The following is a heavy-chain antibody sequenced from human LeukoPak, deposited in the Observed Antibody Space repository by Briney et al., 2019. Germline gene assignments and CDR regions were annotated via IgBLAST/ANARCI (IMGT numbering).Heavy chain of an antibody. CDR1: GGSISSYY. Sequence: SETLSLTCCVSGGSISSYYWSWIRQPAGKGLEWIGRIYTSGSTDYNASLKSRVTMSVDTSKNQFSLKLSSVTAADTAVYYCARGPTLSSTSSRLFDYWGQGTLVTVSS. V-gene: IGHV4-4*07. D-gene: IGHD2-2*01. CDR2: IYTSGST. CDR3: ARGPTLSSTSSRLFDY. J-gene: IGHJ4*02.